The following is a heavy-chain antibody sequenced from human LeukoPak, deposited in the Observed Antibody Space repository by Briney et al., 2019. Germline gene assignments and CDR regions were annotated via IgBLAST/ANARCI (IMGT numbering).Heavy chain of an antibody. J-gene: IGHJ4*02. D-gene: IGHD3-10*01. V-gene: IGHV3-30*18. CDR3: AKTGYYYGSGSQTYFDY. Sequence: GGSLRLSCAASGFTFSSYGMHWVRQAPGKGLEWVAVISYDGSNKYYADSVKGRFTTSRDNSKNTLYLQMNSLRAEDTAVYYCAKTGYYYGSGSQTYFDYWGQGTLVTVSS. CDR1: GFTFSSYG. CDR2: ISYDGSNK.